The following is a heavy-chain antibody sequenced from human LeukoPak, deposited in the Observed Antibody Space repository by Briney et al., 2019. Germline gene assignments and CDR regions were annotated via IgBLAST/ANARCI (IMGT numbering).Heavy chain of an antibody. Sequence: GVPLRLSRAASRFAFSRYRMHRVCQGPGNGIEWEAVIWFDGSNKYFADSVKGRFTISRDNSKNMVYLQMNSLRVEDSAVYYCVRGEQQLGRFDYWGQGALVTV. V-gene: IGHV3-33*01. D-gene: IGHD6-13*01. CDR3: VRGEQQLGRFDY. CDR2: IWFDGSNK. J-gene: IGHJ4*02. CDR1: RFAFSRYR.